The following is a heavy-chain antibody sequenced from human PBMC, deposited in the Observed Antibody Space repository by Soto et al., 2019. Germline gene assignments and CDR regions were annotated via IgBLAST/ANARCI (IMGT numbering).Heavy chain of an antibody. Sequence: GGSLRLSCAASGFTFSSYWMHWVRQAPGKGLVWVSRINSDGSSTSYADSVKGRFTISRDNAKNTLYLQMNSLRAEDTAVYYCARENAYGDPNSFDYWGQGTLVTVSS. CDR1: GFTFSSYW. D-gene: IGHD4-17*01. J-gene: IGHJ4*02. V-gene: IGHV3-74*01. CDR3: ARENAYGDPNSFDY. CDR2: INSDGSST.